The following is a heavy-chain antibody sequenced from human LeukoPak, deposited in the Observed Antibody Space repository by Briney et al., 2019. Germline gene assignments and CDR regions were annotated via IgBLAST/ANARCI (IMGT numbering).Heavy chain of an antibody. V-gene: IGHV3-11*06. CDR2: ISGGSGSI. J-gene: IGHJ4*02. CDR3: ARDFTPEWFDIH. D-gene: IGHD3-3*01. CDR1: GFTFSDYY. Sequence: PGGSLRLSCAASGFTFSDYYMSWIRQAPGKRLEWLSYISGGSGSIIHADSVRGRFTISRDDAMNSLYLQMNSLRAEDTAVYYCARDFTPEWFDIHWGQGTLVTVS.